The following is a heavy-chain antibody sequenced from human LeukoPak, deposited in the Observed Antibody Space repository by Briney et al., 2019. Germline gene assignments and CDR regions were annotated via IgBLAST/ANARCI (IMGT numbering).Heavy chain of an antibody. CDR1: GFTFTDVW. Sequence: GGSLRLSCAASGFTFTDVWMSWVRQTPGKGLEWVGRIISRSGGGTTDYAAPVKGRFTISRDDSKNMLYLQMNSLKAEDTAVYYCATHSNVWLLGNWGQGTLVTVFS. CDR2: IISRSGGGTT. V-gene: IGHV3-15*01. CDR3: ATHSNVWLLGN. J-gene: IGHJ4*02. D-gene: IGHD6-19*01.